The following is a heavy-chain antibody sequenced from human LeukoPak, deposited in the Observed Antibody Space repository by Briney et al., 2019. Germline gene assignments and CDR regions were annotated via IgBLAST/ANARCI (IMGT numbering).Heavy chain of an antibody. CDR2: IIPIFGTA. Sequence: SVKVSCKASGGTFSSYAISWVRQAPGQGLEWMGGIIPIFGTASYAQKFQGRVTITADESTSTAYMELSSLRSEDTAVYYCAREMMVAATPWFDPWGQGTLVTVSS. CDR3: AREMMVAATPWFDP. CDR1: GGTFSSYA. V-gene: IGHV1-69*01. J-gene: IGHJ5*02. D-gene: IGHD2-15*01.